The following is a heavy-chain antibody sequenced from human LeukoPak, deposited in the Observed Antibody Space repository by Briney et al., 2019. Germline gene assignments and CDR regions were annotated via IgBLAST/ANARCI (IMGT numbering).Heavy chain of an antibody. CDR2: INSDVSIT. CDR3: AKGPKRDFGPLTKY. Sequence: GGSLRLSCAASGFTFRSYSMHWVRQAPGKGLEWVSRINSDVSITTYADSVKGRFTVSRDNAKNTLFLQMNSLRAEDTAVYYCAKGPKRDFGPLTKYWGQGTLVTVSS. V-gene: IGHV3-74*03. J-gene: IGHJ4*02. CDR1: GFTFRSYS. D-gene: IGHD3-10*01.